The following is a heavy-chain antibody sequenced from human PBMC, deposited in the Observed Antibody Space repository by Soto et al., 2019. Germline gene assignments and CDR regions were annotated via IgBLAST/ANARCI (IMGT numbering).Heavy chain of an antibody. V-gene: IGHV1-18*04. CDR2: ISAYNGNT. D-gene: IGHD3-3*01. J-gene: IGHJ6*02. CDR3: ARHLVLRFLEWLSPDYYYGMDV. CDR1: GYTFTSYG. Sequence: ASVKVSCKASGYTFTSYGISWVRQAPGQGLAWMGWISAYNGNTNYAQKLQGRVTMTTDTSTSTAYMELRSLRSDDTAVYYCARHLVLRFLEWLSPDYYYGMDVWGQGTTVTVSS.